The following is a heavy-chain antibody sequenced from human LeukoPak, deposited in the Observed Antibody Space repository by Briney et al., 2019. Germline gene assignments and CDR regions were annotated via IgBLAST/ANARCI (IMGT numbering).Heavy chain of an antibody. D-gene: IGHD5/OR15-5a*01. CDR1: GFTFSIYN. V-gene: IGHV3-30*02. J-gene: IGHJ3*02. CDR3: AKDTSVGAFDI. Sequence: GGSLRLSCAASGFTFSIYNMHWVRQAPGKGLEWVTFIGHNGNDKYYADSVKGRFTISRNNSKNTLYLQMNSLTTEDTAVYYCAKDTSVGAFDIWGQGTMVTVSS. CDR2: IGHNGNDK.